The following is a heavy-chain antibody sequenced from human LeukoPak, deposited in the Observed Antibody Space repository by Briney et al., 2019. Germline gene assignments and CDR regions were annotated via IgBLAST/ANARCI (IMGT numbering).Heavy chain of an antibody. CDR2: INHSGST. V-gene: IGHV4-34*01. J-gene: IGHJ5*02. Sequence: PSETLSLTCAVYGGSFSGYYWSWIRQPPGKGLEWIGEINHSGSTNYNPSLKSRVTISVDTSKNQFSLKLSSVTAADTAVYYCARAPQRSYQHNWFDPWGQGALVTVSS. D-gene: IGHD2-21*01. CDR1: GGSFSGYY. CDR3: ARAPQRSYQHNWFDP.